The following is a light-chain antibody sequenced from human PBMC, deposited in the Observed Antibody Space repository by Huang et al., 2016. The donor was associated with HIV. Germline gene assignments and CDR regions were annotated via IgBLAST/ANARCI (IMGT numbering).Light chain of an antibody. CDR3: QQRVNGLT. CDR2: DAS. J-gene: IGKJ4*01. V-gene: IGKV3-11*01. CDR1: QNINTH. Sequence: EIVLTQSPATLSFFPGQRVSLSCRASQNINTHLAWYQQRPGQPPRLLIYDASSRGPGDAARFSGSGSGTDFTLTISSLESEDFATYYCQQRVNGLTFGGGTKV.